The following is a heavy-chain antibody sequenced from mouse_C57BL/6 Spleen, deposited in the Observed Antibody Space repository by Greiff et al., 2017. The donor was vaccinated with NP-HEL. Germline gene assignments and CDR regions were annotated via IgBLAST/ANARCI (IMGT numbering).Heavy chain of an antibody. CDR1: GFSLTSYG. CDR2: IWRGGST. Sequence: QVQLKESGPGLVQPSQSLSITCTVSGFSLTSYGVHWVRQSPGKGLEWLGVIWRGGSTDYNAAFMSRLSITKDNSKSQVFFKMNSLQADDTAIYYCAKGANYYGSSYGVDYWGQGTSVTVSS. CDR3: AKGANYYGSSYGVDY. V-gene: IGHV2-5*01. D-gene: IGHD1-1*01. J-gene: IGHJ4*01.